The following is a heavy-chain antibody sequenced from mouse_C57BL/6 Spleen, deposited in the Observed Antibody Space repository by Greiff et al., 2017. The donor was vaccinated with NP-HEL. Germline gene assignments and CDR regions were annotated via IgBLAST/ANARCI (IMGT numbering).Heavy chain of an antibody. CDR1: GYTFTDYN. V-gene: IGHV1-18*01. Sequence: VQLKESGPELVKPGASVKIPCKASGYTFTDYNMDWVKQSHGKSLEWIGDLNPNNGGTIDNQKFKGKATLTVDKSSSTAYMELRSLTSEDTAVYYGARLAATVVATGAMDYWGQGTSVTVSS. CDR2: LNPNNGGT. J-gene: IGHJ4*01. CDR3: ARLAATVVATGAMDY. D-gene: IGHD1-1*01.